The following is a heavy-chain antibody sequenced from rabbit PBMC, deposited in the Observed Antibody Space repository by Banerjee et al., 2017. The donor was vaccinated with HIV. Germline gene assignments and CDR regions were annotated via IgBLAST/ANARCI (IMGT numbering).Heavy chain of an antibody. CDR1: GIDFSSYA. V-gene: IGHV1S47*01. CDR2: IYTGDGNT. Sequence: QEQLEESGGDLVTLGGSLKLSCKASGIDFSSYAINWVRQAPGKGLEWIGCIYTGDGNTDYATWVNGRFTISLDNAQNTVSLKMTSLTDADTATYFCARMVYVGYGYDLWGQGTLVTVS. CDR3: ARMVYVGYGYDL. J-gene: IGHJ4*01. D-gene: IGHD6-1*01.